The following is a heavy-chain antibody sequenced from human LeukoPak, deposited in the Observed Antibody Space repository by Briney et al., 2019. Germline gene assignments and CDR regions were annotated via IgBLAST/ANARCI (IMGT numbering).Heavy chain of an antibody. CDR1: GFTFSSYW. CDR2: IRSDGTST. J-gene: IGHJ3*02. D-gene: IGHD5-12*01. V-gene: IGHV3-74*01. CDR3: ARVGGFGAGYAFDI. Sequence: GALRLSCAASGFTFSSYWMHWVRQAPGKGLVWVSHIRSDGTSTNYAPSVNGRFTISRDNAKNTVYLQLNSLRADDTAVYFCARVGGFGAGYAFDIWGQGTMVTASS.